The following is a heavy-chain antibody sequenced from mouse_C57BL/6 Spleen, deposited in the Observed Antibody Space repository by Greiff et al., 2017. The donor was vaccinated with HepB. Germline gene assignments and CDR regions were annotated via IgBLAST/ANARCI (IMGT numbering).Heavy chain of an antibody. CDR3: AREYDYDRFAY. J-gene: IGHJ3*01. D-gene: IGHD2-4*01. CDR1: GYTFTSYG. Sequence: SGAELARPGASVKLSCKASGYTFTSYGISWVKQRTGQGLEWIGEIYPRSGNTYYNEKFKGKATLTADKSSSTAYMELRSLTSEDSAVYFCAREYDYDRFAYWGQGTLVTVSA. CDR2: IYPRSGNT. V-gene: IGHV1-81*01.